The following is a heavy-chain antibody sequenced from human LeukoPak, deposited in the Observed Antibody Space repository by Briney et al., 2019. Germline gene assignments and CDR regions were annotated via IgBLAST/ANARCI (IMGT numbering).Heavy chain of an antibody. D-gene: IGHD1-1*01. Sequence: GGSLRLSCAASGFTFSSYWMSWVRQAPGKGLEWVSYISSSGSTILYADSVKGRFSISRDNAKNSLFLQMNSLRAGDTAVYYCAREKASTTGTTDYDYWGQGTLVTVSS. V-gene: IGHV3-48*04. J-gene: IGHJ4*02. CDR2: ISSSGSTI. CDR3: AREKASTTGTTDYDY. CDR1: GFTFSSYW.